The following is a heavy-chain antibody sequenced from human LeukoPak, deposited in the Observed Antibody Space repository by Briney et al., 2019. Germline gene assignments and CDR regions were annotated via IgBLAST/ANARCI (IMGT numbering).Heavy chain of an antibody. CDR3: ARYYDYVWGSYRQDYYYYYMDV. CDR1: GFTFSSYW. J-gene: IGHJ6*03. CDR2: IKQDGSGK. Sequence: GGSLRLSCAASGFTFSSYWMSWVRQAPGKGLEWVANIKQDGSGKYYVDSVKGRFTISRDNAKNSLYLQMNSLRAEDTAVYYRARYYDYVWGSYRQDYYYYYMDVWGKGTTVTVSS. D-gene: IGHD3-16*02. V-gene: IGHV3-7*01.